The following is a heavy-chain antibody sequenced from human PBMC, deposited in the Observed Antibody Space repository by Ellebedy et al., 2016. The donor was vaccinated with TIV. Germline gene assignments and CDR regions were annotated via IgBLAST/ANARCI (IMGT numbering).Heavy chain of an antibody. CDR2: ISVDNGKT. J-gene: IGHJ4*02. CDR3: ARVGWGYSGGEDF. CDR1: GFTFTSFG. D-gene: IGHD2-21*01. Sequence: ASVKVSCKASGFTFTSFGISWVRQAPGQGLEWLGWISVDNGKTNYAQNLPGRVTMTTDTSTSTAYMELRSLRSDDTAVYYCARVGWGYSGGEDFWGQGTLVTVSS. V-gene: IGHV1-18*04.